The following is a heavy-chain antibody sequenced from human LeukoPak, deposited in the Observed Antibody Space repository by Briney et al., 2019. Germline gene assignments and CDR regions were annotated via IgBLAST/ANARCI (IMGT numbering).Heavy chain of an antibody. CDR2: IRYDGSNK. V-gene: IGHV3-30*02. J-gene: IGHJ4*02. D-gene: IGHD5-12*01. Sequence: PGGSLRLSCAASGFTFSSYGMHWVRQAPGKGLEWVAFIRYDGSNKYYADSVKGRFTISRVNSKNTLYLQMNSLRAEDTAVYYCAKMGGGYDSRMYYFDYWGQGTLVTVSS. CDR1: GFTFSSYG. CDR3: AKMGGGYDSRMYYFDY.